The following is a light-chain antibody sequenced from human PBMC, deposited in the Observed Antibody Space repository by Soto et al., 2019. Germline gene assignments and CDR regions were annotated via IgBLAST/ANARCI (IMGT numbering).Light chain of an antibody. CDR3: QVWVSSSDRLYV. CDR2: YDS. Sequence: SYELTQPPSVSVAPGKTARITCGGNNIGSKSVHWYQQKPGQAPVLVIYYDSDRPSGIPERFSGSNSGNTATLTISRVEAGDEADYYCQVWVSSSDRLYVFGTGTKLTVL. V-gene: IGLV3-21*04. CDR1: NIGSKS. J-gene: IGLJ1*01.